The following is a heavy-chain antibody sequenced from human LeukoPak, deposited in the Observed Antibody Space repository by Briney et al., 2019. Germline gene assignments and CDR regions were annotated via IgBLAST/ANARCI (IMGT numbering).Heavy chain of an antibody. CDR1: GFTFSSYG. J-gene: IGHJ4*02. CDR2: IRYDGSNK. V-gene: IGHV3-30*02. Sequence: GGSLRLSCAASGFTFSSYGMHWVRQAPGKGLEWVAFIRYDGSNKYYADSVKGRFSISRDNSKNTLYLQMNSLRAEDTAVYYCAKGNVDLGYSYADYWGQGTLVTVSS. D-gene: IGHD5-18*01. CDR3: AKGNVDLGYSYADY.